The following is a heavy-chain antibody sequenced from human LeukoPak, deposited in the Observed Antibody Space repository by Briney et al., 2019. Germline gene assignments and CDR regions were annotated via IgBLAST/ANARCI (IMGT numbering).Heavy chain of an antibody. J-gene: IGHJ6*02. D-gene: IGHD5-12*01. V-gene: IGHV3-74*01. CDR2: INSDGSST. CDR1: GFTFSSYA. CDR3: ARVEGYSGYDRKYYYYYYGMDV. Sequence: GGSLRLSCAASGFTFSSYAMSWVRQAPGKGLVWVSRINSDGSSTSYADSVKGRFTISRDNAKNTLYLQMNSLRAEDTAVYYCARVEGYSGYDRKYYYYYYGMDVWGQGTTVTVSS.